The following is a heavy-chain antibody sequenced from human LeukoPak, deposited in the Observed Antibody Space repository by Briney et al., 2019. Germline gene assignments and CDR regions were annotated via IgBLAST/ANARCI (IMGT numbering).Heavy chain of an antibody. V-gene: IGHV4-59*01. CDR3: ARYCNDGSCLSKALDI. D-gene: IGHD2-15*01. Sequence: SETLSLTCSVSGGSITNYFWSWIRQPPGKGLEFIGYIHYSGSTNYNAALKSRVTISVDSSKNQFSLKLTSVTAADTAVYYCARYCNDGSCLSKALDIWGRGTLVTVSS. J-gene: IGHJ3*02. CDR1: GGSITNYF. CDR2: IHYSGST.